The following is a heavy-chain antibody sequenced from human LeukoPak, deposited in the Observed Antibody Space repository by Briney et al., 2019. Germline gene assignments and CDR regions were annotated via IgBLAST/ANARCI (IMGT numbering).Heavy chain of an antibody. Sequence: ASVKVSCKASGYTFTGYYMHWVRQAPGQRLEWMGWINPNSGGTNYAQKFQGRVTMTRDTSISTAYMELSRLRSDDTAVYYCAISSSTSHDYYYYYGMDVWGQGTTVTVSS. CDR1: GYTFTGYY. CDR2: INPNSGGT. D-gene: IGHD2-2*01. V-gene: IGHV1-2*02. J-gene: IGHJ6*02. CDR3: AISSSTSHDYYYYYGMDV.